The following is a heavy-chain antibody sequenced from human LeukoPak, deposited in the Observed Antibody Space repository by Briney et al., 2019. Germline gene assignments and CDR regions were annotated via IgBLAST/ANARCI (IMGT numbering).Heavy chain of an antibody. V-gene: IGHV3-23*01. CDR1: GFTFSSYA. Sequence: GGSLRLSCAASGFTFSSYAMSWARQGPGKGLEWVSAISGGGGSTYYADSVKGRFTISRDNSKNTLYLQMNSLRAEDTAVYYCAKDLVVASDYWGQGTLVTVSS. J-gene: IGHJ4*02. CDR2: ISGGGGST. CDR3: AKDLVVASDY. D-gene: IGHD5-12*01.